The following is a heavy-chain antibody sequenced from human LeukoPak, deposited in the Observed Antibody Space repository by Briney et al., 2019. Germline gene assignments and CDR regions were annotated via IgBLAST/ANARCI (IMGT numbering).Heavy chain of an antibody. CDR2: IYHSGST. Sequence: SETLSLTCAVSGGSISSGGYSWSWIRQPPGKGLEWIGYIYHSGSTYYNPSLKSRVTISVDRSKNQFSLKLSSVTAADTAVYYCVRVGYSYGFDYWGQGTLVTVSS. V-gene: IGHV4-30-2*01. D-gene: IGHD5-18*01. CDR1: GGSISSGGYS. CDR3: VRVGYSYGFDY. J-gene: IGHJ4*02.